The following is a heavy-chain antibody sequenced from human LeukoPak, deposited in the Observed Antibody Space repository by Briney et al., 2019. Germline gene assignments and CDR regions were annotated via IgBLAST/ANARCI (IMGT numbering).Heavy chain of an antibody. CDR3: ARAVAGTFDY. V-gene: IGHV4-59*01. D-gene: IGHD6-19*01. J-gene: IGHJ4*02. CDR1: GGSISSYY. Sequence: SETLSLTCTVSGGSISSYYWSWIRQPPGKGLEWIGYIYYSGSTNYNPSLESRVTISVDTSKNQFSLKLSSVTAADTAVYYCARAVAGTFDYWGQGTLVTVSS. CDR2: IYYSGST.